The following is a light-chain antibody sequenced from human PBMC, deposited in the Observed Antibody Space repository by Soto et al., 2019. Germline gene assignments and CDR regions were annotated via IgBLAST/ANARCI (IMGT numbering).Light chain of an antibody. Sequence: QSALTQPASASGSPEQSITISCTGTSSDVGGYDFVSWYQHHPGKAPKLMIYEVSNRPSGVSNRFSGSKSGNTASLTISGLQAEDEADYFCSSYTSSASYVFGTGTKVTVL. CDR2: EVS. CDR3: SSYTSSASYV. CDR1: SSDVGGYDF. V-gene: IGLV2-14*01. J-gene: IGLJ1*01.